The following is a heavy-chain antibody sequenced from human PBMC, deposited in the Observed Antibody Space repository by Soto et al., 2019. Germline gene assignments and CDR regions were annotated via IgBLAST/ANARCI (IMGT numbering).Heavy chain of an antibody. Sequence: QVQLVQSETEVKKPGASVKVSCKASGYIFTNYDITWVRQAPGQGLEWMGWVSGYTGNTKYAQKFQDRVTMTTDTSTSTVYMELRSLRSDDTAVYYCARFGSAPYYYCGVDVWGQGTTVFVSS. CDR3: ARFGSAPYYYCGVDV. V-gene: IGHV1-18*01. CDR1: GYIFTNYD. J-gene: IGHJ6*02. CDR2: VSGYTGNT. D-gene: IGHD3-10*01.